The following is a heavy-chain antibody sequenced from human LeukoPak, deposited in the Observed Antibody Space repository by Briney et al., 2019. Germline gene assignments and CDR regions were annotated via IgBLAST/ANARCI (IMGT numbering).Heavy chain of an antibody. D-gene: IGHD2-2*01. V-gene: IGHV3-7*01. Sequence: GGSLRLSCAASGFTFSTYWMNWVRQAPGKGLEWVAHVNQDGSGKHYVDSVKGRFTISRDNAKNSLYLQMNSLRVEDTAMYYCARGRYCSTTTCYLVLDPEPEPKYWGQGTLVTVSS. CDR2: VNQDGSGK. CDR3: ARGRYCSTTTCYLVLDPEPEPKY. CDR1: GFTFSTYW. J-gene: IGHJ4*02.